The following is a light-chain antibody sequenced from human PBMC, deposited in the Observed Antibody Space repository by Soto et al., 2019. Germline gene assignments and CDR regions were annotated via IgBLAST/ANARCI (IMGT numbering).Light chain of an antibody. CDR1: QSISDT. V-gene: IGKV3-15*01. J-gene: IGKJ1*01. CDR3: QQYNNWPWT. CDR2: GAS. Sequence: ETVMTQSPATLSVSPGGRATLSCRASQSISDTLAWYQQKPGQAPRLLIHGASTRATGFPATFSGRGSGTDFTLTISILQSEDFAVYYCQQYNNWPWTFGLGTKVDIK.